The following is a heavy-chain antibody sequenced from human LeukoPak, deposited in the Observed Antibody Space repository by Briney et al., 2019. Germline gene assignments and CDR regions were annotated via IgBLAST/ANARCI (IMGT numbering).Heavy chain of an antibody. J-gene: IGHJ2*01. CDR2: INHSGST. D-gene: IGHD3/OR15-3a*01. V-gene: IGHV4-34*01. CDR1: GGSFSGYY. CDR3: ARLMDDWYFDL. Sequence: SETLSLTCAVYGGSFSGYYWSWIRQPPGKGLEWIGEINHSGSTNYNPSLKSRVTISVDTSKNQFSLKLSSVTAADTAVYYCARLMDDWYFDLWGRGTLVTVSS.